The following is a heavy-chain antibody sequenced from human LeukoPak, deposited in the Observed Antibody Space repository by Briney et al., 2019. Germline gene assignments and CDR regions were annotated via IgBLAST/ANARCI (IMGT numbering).Heavy chain of an antibody. Sequence: SETLSLTRTVSGGSISSYCWSWIRQPPGKGLEWIGYIYYSGSTNYNPSLKSRVTISVDTSKNQFSLKLSSVTAADAAVYYCARAQWGELDYWGQGTLVTVSS. CDR2: IYYSGST. V-gene: IGHV4-59*01. CDR3: ARAQWGELDY. J-gene: IGHJ4*02. D-gene: IGHD1-26*01. CDR1: GGSISSYC.